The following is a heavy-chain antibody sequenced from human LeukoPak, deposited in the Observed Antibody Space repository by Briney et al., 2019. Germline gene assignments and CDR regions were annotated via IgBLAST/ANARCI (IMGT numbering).Heavy chain of an antibody. D-gene: IGHD3-10*01. CDR2: ISYDGSNK. Sequence: PGGSLRLSCAASGFTFSSYAMHWVRQAPGKGLEWVAVISYDGSNKYYADSVKGRFTISRDNSKNTLYLQMNSLRAEDTAVYCCARDTHGSHYYYYGMDVWGQGTTVTVS. J-gene: IGHJ6*02. V-gene: IGHV3-30-3*01. CDR1: GFTFSSYA. CDR3: ARDTHGSHYYYYGMDV.